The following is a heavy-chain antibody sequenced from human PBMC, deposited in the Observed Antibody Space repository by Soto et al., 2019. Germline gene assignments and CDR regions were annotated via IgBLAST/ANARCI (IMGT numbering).Heavy chain of an antibody. Sequence: QVQLVQSGAEVKKPGSSVKVSCKVSGVTFSNYAIDWVRLAPGHGLEWMGGIVPIFGTTYYTQKLQGRATIIADDYTTTAYLEMSSLRSEDTAIYYCARVEAVAGLYNYHGLEVWGQGTAVTVSS. CDR3: ARVEAVAGLYNYHGLEV. CDR1: GVTFSNYA. V-gene: IGHV1-69*12. D-gene: IGHD6-19*01. J-gene: IGHJ6*02. CDR2: IVPIFGTT.